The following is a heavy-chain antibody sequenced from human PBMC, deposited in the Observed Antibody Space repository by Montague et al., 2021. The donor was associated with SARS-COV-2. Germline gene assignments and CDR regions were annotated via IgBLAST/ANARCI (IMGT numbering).Heavy chain of an antibody. CDR3: ARLWDTVYYYYGMDV. J-gene: IGHJ6*02. D-gene: IGHD1-26*01. V-gene: IGHV4-39*01. Sequence: SETLSLTCAVSGGSISSSSYYWGWIRQPPGKGLEWIGSIHYSGSTYYNPSLKSRVSISVDTSKNQFSLELNSVTAADTAVYYCARLWDTVYYYYGMDVWGQGTTVTVSS. CDR1: GGSISSSSYY. CDR2: IHYSGST.